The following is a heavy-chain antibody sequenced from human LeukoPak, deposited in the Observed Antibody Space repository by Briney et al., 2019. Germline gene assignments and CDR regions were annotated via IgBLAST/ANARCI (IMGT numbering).Heavy chain of an antibody. Sequence: GGSLRLSCAASGFTVSSNFMSWVRQAPGKGLECVSVIYSRGGTYYADSVQGRFTISRDASKNTLFLQMNSQRADDTAVYYCARDPLHWNDGVDDSFDIWGQGTMVTVSS. J-gene: IGHJ3*02. D-gene: IGHD1-1*01. CDR1: GFTVSSNF. CDR2: IYSRGGT. CDR3: ARDPLHWNDGVDDSFDI. V-gene: IGHV3-53*01.